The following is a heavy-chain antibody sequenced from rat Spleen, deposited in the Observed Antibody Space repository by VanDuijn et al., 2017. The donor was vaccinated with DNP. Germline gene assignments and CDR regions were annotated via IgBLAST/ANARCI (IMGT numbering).Heavy chain of an antibody. CDR2: INPDGGST. Sequence: EVQLVETGGGLVQPGRSLKLSCVASGFTFSSYWMYWIRQAPGKGLEWVASINPDGGSTFYPDSVKGRFTISRDNAENTVYLQMNSLRSEDTATYYCAKDRDGGFAMDAWGQGTSVTVSS. D-gene: IGHD1-11*01. CDR1: GFTFSSYW. V-gene: IGHV5-58*01. J-gene: IGHJ4*01. CDR3: AKDRDGGFAMDA.